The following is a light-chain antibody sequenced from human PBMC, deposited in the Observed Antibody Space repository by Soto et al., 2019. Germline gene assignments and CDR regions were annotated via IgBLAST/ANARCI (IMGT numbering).Light chain of an antibody. Sequence: QAVVTQEPSLTVSPGGKVSLTCGSNTGAVTIGHYPYWFQQKPGQAPRTLVYDTNNRHSWTPARFSGYLLGGKAALTLSGAQPEDEADYYCLISSGGARVFGGGTKLTVL. CDR1: TGAVTIGHY. CDR3: LISSGGARV. V-gene: IGLV7-46*01. CDR2: DTN. J-gene: IGLJ3*02.